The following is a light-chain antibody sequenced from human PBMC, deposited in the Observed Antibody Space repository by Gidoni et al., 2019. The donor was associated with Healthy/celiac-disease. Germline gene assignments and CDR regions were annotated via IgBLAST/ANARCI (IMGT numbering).Light chain of an antibody. CDR3: LLSYSGASPWV. CDR1: TGAVTSGHY. Sequence: QAVVTQEPSLTVSPGGPVTLTCGSSTGAVTSGHYPYWFQQKPGQAPRTRIYDTSNKHSWTPARFSGSRLGGKAALTLSGAQPEDEAEYYCLLSYSGASPWVFGGGTKLTVL. V-gene: IGLV7-46*01. J-gene: IGLJ3*02. CDR2: DTS.